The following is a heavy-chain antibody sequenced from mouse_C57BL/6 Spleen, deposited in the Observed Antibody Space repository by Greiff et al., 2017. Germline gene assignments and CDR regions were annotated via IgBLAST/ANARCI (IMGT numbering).Heavy chain of an antibody. J-gene: IGHJ2*01. CDR3: ARTDYLVPYYFDY. Sequence: QVQLQQPGAELVMPGASVKLSCKASGYTFTSYWMHWVKQRPGQGLEWIGEIDPSDSYTNYNQKFKGKSTLPVDKSSSTAYMQLSSLTSEDSAVYYGARTDYLVPYYFDYGGQGTTLTVSS. D-gene: IGHD1-1*01. CDR1: GYTFTSYW. V-gene: IGHV1-69*01. CDR2: IDPSDSYT.